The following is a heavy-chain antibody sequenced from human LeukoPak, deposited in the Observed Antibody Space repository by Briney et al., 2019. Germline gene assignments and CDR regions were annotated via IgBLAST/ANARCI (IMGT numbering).Heavy chain of an antibody. CDR3: ATHMPGSGYCVY. Sequence: PGGSLSLSCAASGFTFRDHYMDWVGQAPGQGLEWVGRSTNKANSYTTGYAASVTGRFTISRDDSKNSLYLQMDSLKTEDTAVYYCATHMPGSGYCVYWGQGTLVTVSS. J-gene: IGHJ4*02. V-gene: IGHV3-72*01. D-gene: IGHD3-10*01. CDR1: GFTFRDHY. CDR2: STNKANSYTT.